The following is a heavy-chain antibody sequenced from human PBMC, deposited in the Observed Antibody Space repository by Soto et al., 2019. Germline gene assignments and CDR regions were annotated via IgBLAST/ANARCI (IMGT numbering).Heavy chain of an antibody. CDR2: ITSDGDST. J-gene: IGHJ4*02. Sequence: TGGSLRLSCSVSGFTFSNYAMHWVRQAPGKGLEYVSGITSDGDSTWHADSVKDRFTISRDNSKNTLFLQMSSLRVEDTAIYFCARIGPYCGGDCYPDFDFWGLGTPVTVSS. D-gene: IGHD2-21*02. V-gene: IGHV3-64D*06. CDR1: GFTFSNYA. CDR3: ARIGPYCGGDCYPDFDF.